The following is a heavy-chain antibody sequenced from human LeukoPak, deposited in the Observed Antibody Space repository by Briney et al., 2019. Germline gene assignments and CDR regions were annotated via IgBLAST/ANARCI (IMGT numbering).Heavy chain of an antibody. Sequence: LSLTCTVSGGSISSYYWSWIRQAPGKGLEWVSYISSSGSTIYYADSVKGRFTISRDNAKNSLYLQMNSLRAEDTAVYYCARLYYYDSSGYPDAFDIWGQGTMVTVSS. J-gene: IGHJ3*02. CDR2: ISSSGSTI. CDR1: GGSISSYY. V-gene: IGHV3-11*01. CDR3: ARLYYYDSSGYPDAFDI. D-gene: IGHD3-22*01.